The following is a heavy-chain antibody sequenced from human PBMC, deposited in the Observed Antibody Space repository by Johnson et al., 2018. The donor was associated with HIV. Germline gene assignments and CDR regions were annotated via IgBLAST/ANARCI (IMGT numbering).Heavy chain of an antibody. V-gene: IGHV3-7*02. J-gene: IGHJ3*02. CDR1: GFTFSSYW. CDR2: IKQDGSEK. D-gene: IGHD3-16*01. Sequence: VQLVESGGGVVRPGGSLRLSCAASGFTFSSYWMSWVRQAPGKGLEWVANIKQDGSEKYYVDSVKGRFTISRDNSKNTLSLQMNSLRAEDTAVYYCTKMGALGAFDIWGQGTMVTVSS. CDR3: TKMGALGAFDI.